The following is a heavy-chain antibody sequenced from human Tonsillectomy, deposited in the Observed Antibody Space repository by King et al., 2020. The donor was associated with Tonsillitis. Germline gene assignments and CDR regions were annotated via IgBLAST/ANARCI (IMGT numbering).Heavy chain of an antibody. D-gene: IGHD3-16*01. CDR3: ARDLGWSFDY. J-gene: IGHJ4*02. CDR2: ISSSSSYI. V-gene: IGHV3-21*01. CDR1: GFTFSSYS. Sequence: QLVQSGGGLVKPGGSLKVSCAASGFTFSSYSMNWVRQAPGKGLEWVSSISSSSSYIYYADSVKGRFTISRDNAKNSLYLQMNSLRAEDTAVYYCARDLGWSFDYWGQGTLVTVSS.